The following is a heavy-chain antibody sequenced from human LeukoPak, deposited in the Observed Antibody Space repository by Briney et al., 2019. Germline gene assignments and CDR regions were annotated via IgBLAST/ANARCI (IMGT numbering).Heavy chain of an antibody. J-gene: IGHJ1*01. CDR2: ISSSSSTI. CDR3: AREMDPDPAEVMYFQH. D-gene: IGHD2-8*01. V-gene: IGHV3-48*01. Sequence: PGGSLRLSCAAAGFTFSSYSMNWVRQAPGKGLEWVSYISSSSSTIYYADSVKGRFTISRDNAKNSLYLQMNSLRAEDTAVYYCAREMDPDPAEVMYFQHWGQGTLVTVSS. CDR1: GFTFSSYS.